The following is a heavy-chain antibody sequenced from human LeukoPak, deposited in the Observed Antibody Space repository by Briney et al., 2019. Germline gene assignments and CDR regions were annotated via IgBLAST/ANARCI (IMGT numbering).Heavy chain of an antibody. J-gene: IGHJ4*02. CDR3: ARDAAGTLSFDY. CDR2: IYHSGGT. D-gene: IGHD6-19*01. Sequence: SETLSLTCAVSGYSISSGYYRGWIRQPPGKGLEWIGSIYHSGGTYYNPSLKSRVTISVDTSKNQFSLKLSSVTAADTAVYYCARDAAGTLSFDYWGQGTLVTVPS. V-gene: IGHV4-38-2*02. CDR1: GYSISSGYY.